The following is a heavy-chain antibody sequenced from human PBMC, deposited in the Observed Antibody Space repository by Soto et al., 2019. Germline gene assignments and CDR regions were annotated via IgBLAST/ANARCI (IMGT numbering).Heavy chain of an antibody. CDR2: INHSGST. Sequence: SETLSLTCAVYGGSFSGYYWSWIRQPPGKGLEWIGEINHSGSTNYNPSPKGRVTISVDTSKNQFSLKLSSVTAADTAVYYCASARGGLGGFDYWGQGTLVTVSS. D-gene: IGHD5-12*01. CDR1: GGSFSGYY. CDR3: ASARGGLGGFDY. V-gene: IGHV4-34*01. J-gene: IGHJ4*02.